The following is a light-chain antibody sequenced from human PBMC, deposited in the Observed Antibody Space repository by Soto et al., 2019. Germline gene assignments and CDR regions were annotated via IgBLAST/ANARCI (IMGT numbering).Light chain of an antibody. J-gene: IGKJ1*01. Sequence: EIVLTQSPGTLSLSPGERATLSCRASQSVTGSYLAWYQQKPGQAPRLLMHGASTRTTGIPERFSGSGSGTDFTLTISRPEPEDFAVYYCQQYGSSPRTFGQGTKVDIK. CDR2: GAS. CDR1: QSVTGSY. V-gene: IGKV3-20*01. CDR3: QQYGSSPRT.